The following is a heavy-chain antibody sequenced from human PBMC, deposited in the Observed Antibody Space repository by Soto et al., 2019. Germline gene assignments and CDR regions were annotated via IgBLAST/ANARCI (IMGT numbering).Heavy chain of an antibody. CDR1: GYTFTGYY. Sequence: QVQLVQSGAEVKKPGASVKVSCKASGYTFTGYYMHWVRQAPGQGLEWMGWINPNSGGTNYAQKFQGWVTMTRDTSISTAYMELSRLRSDDTAVYYCARERREYYDSSGSLGSFDIWGQGTMVTVSS. J-gene: IGHJ3*02. D-gene: IGHD3-22*01. V-gene: IGHV1-2*04. CDR2: INPNSGGT. CDR3: ARERREYYDSSGSLGSFDI.